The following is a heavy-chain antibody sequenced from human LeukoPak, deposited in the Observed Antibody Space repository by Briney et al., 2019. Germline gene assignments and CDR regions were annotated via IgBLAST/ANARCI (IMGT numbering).Heavy chain of an antibody. CDR2: IGSSSSYI. D-gene: IGHD2-2*03. J-gene: IGHJ4*02. CDR1: GFTFSSYS. Sequence: PGGSLRLSCAASGFTFSSYSMNWVRQAPGKGLEWVSSIGSSSSYIYYADSVKGRFTISRDNAKNSLYLQMNSLRAEDTAVYYCARDAGYCSSTSCYVGTIDYWGQGTLVTVSS. CDR3: ARDAGYCSSTSCYVGTIDY. V-gene: IGHV3-21*01.